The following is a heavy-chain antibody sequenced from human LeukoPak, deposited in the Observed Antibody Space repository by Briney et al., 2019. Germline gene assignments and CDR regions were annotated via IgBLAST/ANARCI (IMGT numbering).Heavy chain of an antibody. V-gene: IGHV4-34*01. CDR2: INHSGST. CDR1: GGSFSGYY. D-gene: IGHD5-18*01. Sequence: SETLSLTCAVYGGSFSGYYWSWIRQPPGKGLEWIGEINHSGSTNYNPSLKSRVTISVDTSKNQFSLKLSSVTAADTAVYYCARQKGSYGPKYFDYWGRGTLVTVSS. CDR3: ARQKGSYGPKYFDY. J-gene: IGHJ4*02.